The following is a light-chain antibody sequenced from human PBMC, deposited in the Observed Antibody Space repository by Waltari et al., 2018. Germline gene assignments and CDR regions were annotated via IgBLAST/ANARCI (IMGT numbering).Light chain of an antibody. J-gene: IGKJ4*01. V-gene: IGKV1-12*01. CDR2: DAS. Sequence: DVRMTQSPSSVSASVGDRFTITCRASQGIGNWLAWYQQKPRKAPELLIYDASSLQSGVPSRFSGSGSGTDFTLTISSLQPEDFATYYCQQVYTFPLTVGGGTKVETK. CDR3: QQVYTFPLT. CDR1: QGIGNW.